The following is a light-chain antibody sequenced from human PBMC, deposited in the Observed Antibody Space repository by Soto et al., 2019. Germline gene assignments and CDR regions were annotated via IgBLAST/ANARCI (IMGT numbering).Light chain of an antibody. CDR1: QSISSW. Sequence: DIQMTQSPSSLSASVGDRFTITCRASQSISSWLAWYQQKPGKAPKLLIYDASSLESGVPSRFSGSGSGTEFTLTISSLQPDDFATYYCQQYNSYSPRAFGQGTKVDIK. J-gene: IGKJ1*01. V-gene: IGKV1-5*01. CDR2: DAS. CDR3: QQYNSYSPRA.